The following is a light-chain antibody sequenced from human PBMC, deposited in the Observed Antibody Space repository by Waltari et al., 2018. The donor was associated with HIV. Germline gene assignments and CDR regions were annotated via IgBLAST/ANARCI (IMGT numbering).Light chain of an antibody. CDR1: TSNIRDNF. CDR2: EED. J-gene: IGLJ3*02. Sequence: QSVLTQPPSVSAAPGQKVSISCSGSTSNIRDNFLSWFHQFPGTAPKLLIYEEDKRHSGMPDRYTGFKSGTSATLVITGLQSGDEAVYYCGTWDTSLSAVVFGGGTNLTVL. CDR3: GTWDTSLSAVV. V-gene: IGLV1-51*02.